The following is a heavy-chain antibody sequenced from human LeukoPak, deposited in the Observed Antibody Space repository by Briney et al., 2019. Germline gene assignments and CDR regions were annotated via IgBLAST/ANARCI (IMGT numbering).Heavy chain of an antibody. J-gene: IGHJ6*03. CDR2: MNPNSGNT. D-gene: IGHD4-17*01. Sequence: GASVKVSCKASGYTFTSYDINWVRQATGQGLEWMGWMNPNSGNTGYAQKLQGRVTMTRNTSISTAYMELSSLRSEDTAVYYCARDVHGDPTYYMDVWGKGTTVTVSS. CDR1: GYTFTSYD. V-gene: IGHV1-8*01. CDR3: ARDVHGDPTYYMDV.